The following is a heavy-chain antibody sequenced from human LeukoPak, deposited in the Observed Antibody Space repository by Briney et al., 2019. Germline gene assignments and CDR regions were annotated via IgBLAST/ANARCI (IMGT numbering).Heavy chain of an antibody. CDR3: ARQHIVVVPAAISWFDP. J-gene: IGHJ5*02. CDR2: IYYSGST. Sequence: SETLSLTRTVSGGSISGSSYYWGWIRQPPGKGLEWIGSIYYSGSTYYNPSLKSRVTISVDTSKNQFSLKLSSVTAADTAVYYCARQHIVVVPAAISWFDPWGQGTLVTVSS. CDR1: GGSISGSSYY. V-gene: IGHV4-39*01. D-gene: IGHD2-2*02.